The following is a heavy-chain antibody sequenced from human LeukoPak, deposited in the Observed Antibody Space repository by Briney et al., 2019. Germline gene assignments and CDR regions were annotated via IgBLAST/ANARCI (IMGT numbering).Heavy chain of an antibody. Sequence: ASVKVSCKASGHTFTSYAMHWVRQAPGQRLEWMGWINAGNGNTKYSQKFQGRVTITRDTSASTAYMELSSLRSEDTAVYYCARDKNYYDSSGYRPWGQGTLVTVSS. CDR2: INAGNGNT. CDR1: GHTFTSYA. J-gene: IGHJ5*02. D-gene: IGHD3-22*01. CDR3: ARDKNYYDSSGYRP. V-gene: IGHV1-3*01.